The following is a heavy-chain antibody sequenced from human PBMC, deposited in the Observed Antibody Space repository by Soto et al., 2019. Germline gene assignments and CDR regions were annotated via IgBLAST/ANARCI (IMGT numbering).Heavy chain of an antibody. CDR2: FDPEDGET. CDR1: GFSLRRLS. CDR3: ATFAYGGSFDF. Sequence: ASVKVSCKVSGFSLRRLSMHWVRQAPGKGLEWMGGFDPEDGETMYAQKFQGRLTMAEDTSTDTAYMELSSLRSGDTAVYYCATFAYGGSFDFWGQGTLVTVSS. D-gene: IGHD4-17*01. V-gene: IGHV1-24*01. J-gene: IGHJ4*02.